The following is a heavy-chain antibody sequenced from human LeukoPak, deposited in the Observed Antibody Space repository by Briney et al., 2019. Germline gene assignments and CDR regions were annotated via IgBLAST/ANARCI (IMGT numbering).Heavy chain of an antibody. CDR3: ARASGSYGSPFDY. J-gene: IGHJ4*02. CDR2: MSPNSGNT. D-gene: IGHD5-18*01. Sequence: ASVKVSCKASGYTFTSYDINWVRQATGQGLEWMGWMSPNSGNTGYAQKFQGRVTITRNTSISTAYMELSSLRSEDTAVYYCARASGSYGSPFDYWGQGTLVTVSS. CDR1: GYTFTSYD. V-gene: IGHV1-8*03.